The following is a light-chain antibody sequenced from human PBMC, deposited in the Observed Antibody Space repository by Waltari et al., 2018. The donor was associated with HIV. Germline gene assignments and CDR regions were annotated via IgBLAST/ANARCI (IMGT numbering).Light chain of an antibody. CDR2: EVS. CDR1: SSDVGGYNY. Sequence: QSALTQPPSASGSPGQSATISCTGTSSDVGGYNYVSWYQQPPGKAPKLLIYEVSKRPSGVPDRFSGSKSGNTASLTVSGLQAEDEADYYCNSYAGSNNVVFGGGTKVTVL. V-gene: IGLV2-8*01. CDR3: NSYAGSNNVV. J-gene: IGLJ2*01.